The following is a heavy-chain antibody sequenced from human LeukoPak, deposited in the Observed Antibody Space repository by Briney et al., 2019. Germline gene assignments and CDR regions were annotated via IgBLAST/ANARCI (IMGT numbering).Heavy chain of an antibody. Sequence: SETLSLTCAVSGGSISSGGYSWSWIRQPPGKGLEWIGYIYHSGSTYYNPSLKSRVTISVDRSKNQFSLKLSSVTAADTAVYYCARREGVVTHLDYWGQGTLVTVSS. D-gene: IGHD2-15*01. J-gene: IGHJ4*02. V-gene: IGHV4-30-2*01. CDR3: ARREGVVTHLDY. CDR1: GGSISSGGYS. CDR2: IYHSGST.